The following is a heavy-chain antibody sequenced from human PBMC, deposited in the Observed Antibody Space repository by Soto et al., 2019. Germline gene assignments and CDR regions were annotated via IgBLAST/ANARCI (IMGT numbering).Heavy chain of an antibody. Sequence: SETLSLTCTVSGGSISSSSYYWGWIRQPPGKGLEWIGSIYYSGSTYYNPSLKSRVTISVDTSKNQFSLKLSSVTAADTAVYYCARHLVVPAASNWFDPWGQGTLVTVS. D-gene: IGHD2-2*01. CDR3: ARHLVVPAASNWFDP. CDR2: IYYSGST. J-gene: IGHJ5*02. CDR1: GGSISSSSYY. V-gene: IGHV4-39*01.